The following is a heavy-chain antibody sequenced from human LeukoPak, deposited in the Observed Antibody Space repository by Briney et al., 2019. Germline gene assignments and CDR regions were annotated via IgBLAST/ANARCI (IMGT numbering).Heavy chain of an antibody. Sequence: PGGSLRLSCTASGFTFSSYAMSWVRQAPGKGLEWVAVISGSGGSTYYADSVKGRFTIARDNSKNTLYLQMHSLSAEDTAVYYCARGVVVITTPFDYWGQGTLVTVSS. CDR2: ISGSGGST. CDR1: GFTFSSYA. J-gene: IGHJ4*02. D-gene: IGHD3-22*01. CDR3: ARGVVVITTPFDY. V-gene: IGHV3-23*01.